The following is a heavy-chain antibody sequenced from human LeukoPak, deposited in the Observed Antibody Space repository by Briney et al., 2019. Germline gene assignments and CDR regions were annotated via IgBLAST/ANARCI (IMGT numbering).Heavy chain of an antibody. CDR1: GFTFSSFA. V-gene: IGHV3-23*01. J-gene: IGHJ5*02. Sequence: PGGSLRLSCVASGFTFSSFAMSWVRQGPGKGLEWVSAIGDGGDRTYYADSVKGRFTISRDNSMNMLYLQMTSLRAEDTAVYYCAKDLGTHFFGPWGQGSLVTVSS. CDR3: AKDLGTHFFGP. CDR2: IGDGGDRT.